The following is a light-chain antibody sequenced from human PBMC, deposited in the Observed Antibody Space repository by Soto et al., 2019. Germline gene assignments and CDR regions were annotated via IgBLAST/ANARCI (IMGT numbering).Light chain of an antibody. CDR1: QSVSSN. CDR3: QQRSNWPPIT. V-gene: IGKV3-11*01. J-gene: IGKJ5*01. Sequence: ERAALSCRASQSVSSNLAWYQQKPGQAPRLLVHGASTRATGFPARFRGSGSGTEFTLTISSLEPEDFAVYYCQQRSNWPPITFGQGTRLEIK. CDR2: GAS.